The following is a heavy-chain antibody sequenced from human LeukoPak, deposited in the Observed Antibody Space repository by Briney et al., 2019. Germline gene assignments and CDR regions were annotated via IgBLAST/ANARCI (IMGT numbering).Heavy chain of an antibody. D-gene: IGHD5-24*01. CDR3: ARDAATLGATNAFAGYFDY. CDR1: GFTFSNAW. CDR2: IKSKTDGGTT. Sequence: GGSLRLSCAASGFTFSNAWMSWVRQAPGKGLEWVGRIKSKTDGGTTDYAAPVKGRFTISRDNSKNTLYLQMGSLRAEDMAVYYCARDAATLGATNAFAGYFDYWGQGTLVTVSS. V-gene: IGHV3-15*01. J-gene: IGHJ4*02.